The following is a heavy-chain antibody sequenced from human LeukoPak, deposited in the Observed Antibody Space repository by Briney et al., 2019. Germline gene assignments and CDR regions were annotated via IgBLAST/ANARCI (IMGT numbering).Heavy chain of an antibody. J-gene: IGHJ4*02. CDR3: ARRLAGTEDY. CDR1: GGSISSSSYY. D-gene: IGHD6-13*01. CDR2: IYYSGST. V-gene: IGHV4-39*01. Sequence: SETLSLTCTVSGGSISSSSYYWGWIRQPPGKGLEWIGSIYYSGSTYCNPSLKSRVTISVDTSKNQFSLKLTSVTAADTAVYYCARRLAGTEDYWGQGTLVTVSS.